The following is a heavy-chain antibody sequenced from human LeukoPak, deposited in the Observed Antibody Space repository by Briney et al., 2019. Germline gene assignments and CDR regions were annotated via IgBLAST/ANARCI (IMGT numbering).Heavy chain of an antibody. CDR2: ISSSSSYI. J-gene: IGHJ6*03. Sequence: PGGSLRLSCAASGFTFSNYRMNWVRQAPGKGLEWVSSISSSSSYIYYADSVKGRFTISRDNAKNSLYLQMNSLRAEDTAVYYCARDSITMVRGVIDYYMDVWGKGTTVTVPS. CDR3: ARDSITMVRGVIDYYMDV. V-gene: IGHV3-21*01. CDR1: GFTFSNYR. D-gene: IGHD3-10*01.